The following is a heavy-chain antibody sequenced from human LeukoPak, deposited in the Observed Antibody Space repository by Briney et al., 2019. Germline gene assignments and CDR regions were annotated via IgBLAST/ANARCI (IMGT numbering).Heavy chain of an antibody. CDR1: GFTFSKYS. Sequence: GGPLRLSCAASGFTFSKYSMNWVRQAPGKGLMWVSNINSDGSNTNYADSVKGRFTTSRDNAKNMLYLQMNSLRVEDTAVYYCVRALGDHWGQETLVTVSS. CDR3: VRALGDH. D-gene: IGHD3-16*01. J-gene: IGHJ4*02. V-gene: IGHV3-74*01. CDR2: INSDGSNT.